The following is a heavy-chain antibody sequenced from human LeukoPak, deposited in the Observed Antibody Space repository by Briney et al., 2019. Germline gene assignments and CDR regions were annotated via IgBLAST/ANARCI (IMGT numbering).Heavy chain of an antibody. CDR2: IKGIGPTT. CDR3: ARHLSGVTGYSYGRGIDY. V-gene: IGHV3-11*04. Sequence: PGGSLRLSCAASGFTFSDYYMSWIRQAPGKGLEWVSTIKGIGPTTYYADSLKGRFTISRDNAKNSLFLQMSSLRADDTAIYYCARHLSGVTGYSYGRGIDYWGQGTLVTVSS. CDR1: GFTFSDYY. D-gene: IGHD5-18*01. J-gene: IGHJ4*02.